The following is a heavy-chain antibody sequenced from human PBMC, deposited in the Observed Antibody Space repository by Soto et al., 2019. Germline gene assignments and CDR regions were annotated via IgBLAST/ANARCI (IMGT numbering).Heavy chain of an antibody. Sequence: QVQLVQSGAEVKKPGASVKVSCKASGYTFTSYAMHWVRQAPGQRLEWMGWINAGNGNTKYSQKFQGRVTITRDTSASTAYMELSSLRSEDTAVYYCARDPQGYQLPWGYYYYGMDVWGQGTTVTVSS. D-gene: IGHD2-2*01. CDR3: ARDPQGYQLPWGYYYYGMDV. CDR1: GYTFTSYA. CDR2: INAGNGNT. J-gene: IGHJ6*02. V-gene: IGHV1-3*01.